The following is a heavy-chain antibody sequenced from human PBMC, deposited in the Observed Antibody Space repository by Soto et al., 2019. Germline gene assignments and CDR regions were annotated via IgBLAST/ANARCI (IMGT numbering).Heavy chain of an antibody. J-gene: IGHJ5*02. Sequence: QVQLVQSGAEVKKPGASVKVSCKASGYTFNSYGITWVRQAPGQGLEWMGWISTYNGKTNYAQKVQGRVTMTTDTSTSTAYMELRSLTSHDTAVYYCARGALPTATPSCFAPWGQGTPLTVSS. CDR1: GYTFNSYG. CDR2: ISTYNGKT. V-gene: IGHV1-18*04. D-gene: IGHD2-2*01. CDR3: ARGALPTATPSCFAP.